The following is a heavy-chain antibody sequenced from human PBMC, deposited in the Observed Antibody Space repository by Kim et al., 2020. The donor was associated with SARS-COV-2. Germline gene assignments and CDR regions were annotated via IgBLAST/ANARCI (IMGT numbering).Heavy chain of an antibody. CDR1: GFTFSNYY. CDR2: ISSSGSTI. Sequence: GGSLRLSCAASGFTFSNYYMSWIRQAPGKGLEWVSYISSSGSTIYYADSVKGRFTISRDNAKNSLYLQMNSLRAEDTAVYYCVGYCSSTSCPASDYWGQGTLVTVSS. D-gene: IGHD2-2*01. J-gene: IGHJ4*02. CDR3: VGYCSSTSCPASDY. V-gene: IGHV3-11*01.